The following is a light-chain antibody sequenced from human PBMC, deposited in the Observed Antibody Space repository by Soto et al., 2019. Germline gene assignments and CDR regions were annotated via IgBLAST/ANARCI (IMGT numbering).Light chain of an antibody. Sequence: DIQMTQSPSTLSASVGDRVTITCRASQSISTWLAWYQQRPGKAPKLLIYKASSLLSGVPSRFSGSGSGTEFTLTISSLQPDDFATYYCQQYNSYPWTFGQGTKVEIK. V-gene: IGKV1-5*03. CDR2: KAS. CDR3: QQYNSYPWT. CDR1: QSISTW. J-gene: IGKJ1*01.